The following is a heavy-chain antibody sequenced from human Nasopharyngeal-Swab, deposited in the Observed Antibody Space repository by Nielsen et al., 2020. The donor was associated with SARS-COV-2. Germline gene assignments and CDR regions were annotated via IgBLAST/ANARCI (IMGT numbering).Heavy chain of an antibody. D-gene: IGHD1-1*01. Sequence: WVQQAPGQGLEWMGWISAYNGNTNYAQKLQGRVTMTTDTSTSTAYMELRSLRSDDTAVYYCARVGTTGTTAFDYWGQGTLVTVSS. J-gene: IGHJ4*02. V-gene: IGHV1-18*01. CDR2: ISAYNGNT. CDR3: ARVGTTGTTAFDY.